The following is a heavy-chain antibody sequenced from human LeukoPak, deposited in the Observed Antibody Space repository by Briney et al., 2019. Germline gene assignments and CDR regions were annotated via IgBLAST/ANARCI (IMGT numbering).Heavy chain of an antibody. CDR1: GGSININTYY. D-gene: IGHD1/OR15-1a*01. V-gene: IGHV4-39*07. Sequence: SETLSLTCTVSGGSININTYYWGWIRQPPGKGLEWIGTIYYSGRTYYNPSLKSRVTISVDTSKNQFSLKLSSVTAADTAVYYCARGNSNYYYYMDVWGKGTTVTVSS. J-gene: IGHJ6*03. CDR3: ARGNSNYYYYMDV. CDR2: IYYSGRT.